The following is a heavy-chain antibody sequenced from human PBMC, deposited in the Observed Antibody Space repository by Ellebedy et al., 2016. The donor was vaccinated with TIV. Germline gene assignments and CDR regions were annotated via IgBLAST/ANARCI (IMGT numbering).Heavy chain of an antibody. J-gene: IGHJ4*02. CDR1: GFTFSNYW. CDR3: ARGGYGRPFDC. D-gene: IGHD5-12*01. Sequence: GGSLRLSCAASGFTFSNYWMKWVRQAPGKGLEWVANIKQDGSEKYYVDSVKGRFTISRDNAKNSLFLQMNSLRVEDTAVYFCARGGYGRPFDCWGQGTQVTVSS. V-gene: IGHV3-7*03. CDR2: IKQDGSEK.